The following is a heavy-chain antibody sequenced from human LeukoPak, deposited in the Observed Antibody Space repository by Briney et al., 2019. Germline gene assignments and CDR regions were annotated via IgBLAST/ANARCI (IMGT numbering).Heavy chain of an antibody. J-gene: IGHJ4*02. CDR3: AKYSSARYEHY. CDR1: GFSFGNYA. Sequence: GGSLRLSCAASGFSFGNYAMTWGRQGPGKGLECVSSITLTGDNAFYADSVKGRFTMSRDNSKNMLYLQMNGLRAEDAAIYYCAKYSSARYEHYWGQGTLVTVS. V-gene: IGHV3-23*01. D-gene: IGHD6-19*01. CDR2: ITLTGDNA.